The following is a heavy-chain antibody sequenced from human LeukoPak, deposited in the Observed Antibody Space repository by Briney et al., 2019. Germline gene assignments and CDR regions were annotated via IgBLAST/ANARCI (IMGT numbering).Heavy chain of an antibody. CDR2: ISSGGSTI. Sequence: GGSLRLSCAASGFTVSSNYMSWVRQAPGKGLEWVSYISSGGSTIYYVDSVKGRFTISRDNAKNSLYLQMNSLRAEDTAVYYCARDKAVGATLFDYWGQGTLVTVSS. D-gene: IGHD1-26*01. CDR3: ARDKAVGATLFDY. J-gene: IGHJ4*02. V-gene: IGHV3-11*04. CDR1: GFTVSSNY.